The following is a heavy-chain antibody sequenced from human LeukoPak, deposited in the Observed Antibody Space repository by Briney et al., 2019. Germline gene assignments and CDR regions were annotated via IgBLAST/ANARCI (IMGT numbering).Heavy chain of an antibody. V-gene: IGHV3-9*01. D-gene: IGHD6-13*01. CDR3: AKDLYSSTQYYFDY. CDR1: GFTFDDYA. Sequence: PGGSLRLSCAASGFTFDDYAMHWVRQAPGKGLEWVSGISWNSGSIGYADSVKGRFTISRDNAKNPLYLQMNSLRAEDTALYYCAKDLYSSTQYYFDYWGQGTLVTVSS. CDR2: ISWNSGSI. J-gene: IGHJ4*02.